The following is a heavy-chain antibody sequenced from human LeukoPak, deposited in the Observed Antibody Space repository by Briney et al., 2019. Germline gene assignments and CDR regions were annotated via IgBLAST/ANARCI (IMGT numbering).Heavy chain of an antibody. D-gene: IGHD3-22*01. CDR2: ISSSGSTI. V-gene: IGHV3-48*04. J-gene: IGHJ4*02. CDR1: GFTFSSYG. Sequence: GGSLRLSCAASGFTFSSYGMNGVRQAPGKGLEWVSYISSSGSTIYYADSVKGRFTISRDNAKISLYLQMNSLRAEDTAVYYCARASPIYDSSGYSGGDFDYWGQGTLVTVSS. CDR3: ARASPIYDSSGYSGGDFDY.